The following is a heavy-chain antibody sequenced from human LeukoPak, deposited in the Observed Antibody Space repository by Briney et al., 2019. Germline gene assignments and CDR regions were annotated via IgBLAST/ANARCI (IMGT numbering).Heavy chain of an antibody. J-gene: IGHJ5*02. V-gene: IGHV4-38-2*02. Sequence: SETLSLTCTVSGYSISSGYYWGLIRPPPGKGLEWIGSIYHSGSTYYNPSLKSRVTISVDTSKNQFSLKLSSVTAADTAVYYCARVATIFNWFDPWGQGTLVTVSS. CDR1: GYSISSGYY. D-gene: IGHD5-12*01. CDR3: ARVATIFNWFDP. CDR2: IYHSGST.